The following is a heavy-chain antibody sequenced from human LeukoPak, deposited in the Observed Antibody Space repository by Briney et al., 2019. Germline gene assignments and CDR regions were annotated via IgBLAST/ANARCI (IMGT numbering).Heavy chain of an antibody. J-gene: IGHJ5*02. D-gene: IGHD4-23*01. CDR2: INTDGSTT. CDR1: GFTFSSYW. V-gene: IGHV3-74*01. CDR3: ARGDYGSYSWFPS. Sequence: GGSLRLSCAASGFTFSSYWMHWVRQTPGKGLVCVSRINTDGSTTRYADSVEGRFTISRDNAKDTLYLQMNSLGADDTAVYYCARGDYGSYSWFPSWGQGTLVTVSS.